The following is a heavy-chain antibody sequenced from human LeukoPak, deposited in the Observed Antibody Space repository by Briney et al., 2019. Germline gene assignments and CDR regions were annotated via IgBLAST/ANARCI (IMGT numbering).Heavy chain of an antibody. CDR3: ARGRYLDWLPYYFDY. CDR2: ISESGGSI. J-gene: IGHJ4*02. D-gene: IGHD3-9*01. V-gene: IGHV3-23*01. CDR1: GFTFSSYA. Sequence: GGSLRLSCAASGFTFSSYAMSWVRQAPGKGLEWVSGISESGGSIFYAGSVKGRFTISRDNSKNTLHLQMNSLRAEDTAVYFCARGRYLDWLPYYFDYWGQGTLVTVSS.